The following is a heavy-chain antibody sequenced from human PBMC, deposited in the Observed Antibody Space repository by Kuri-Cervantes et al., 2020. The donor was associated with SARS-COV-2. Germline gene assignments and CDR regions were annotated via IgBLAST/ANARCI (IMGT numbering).Heavy chain of an antibody. J-gene: IGHJ4*02. CDR2: MNPNSGNT. D-gene: IGHD6-6*01. CDR3: ARVSRGSSSGIYYFDY. V-gene: IGHV1-8*02. Sequence: ASVKVSCKASGYTFTSYDINWVRQATGQGLEWMGWMNPNSGNTGYAQKFQGRVTMTRNTSISTAYMELSSLRSEDTAVYYCARVSRGSSSGIYYFDYWGQGTLVTVSS. CDR1: GYTFTSYD.